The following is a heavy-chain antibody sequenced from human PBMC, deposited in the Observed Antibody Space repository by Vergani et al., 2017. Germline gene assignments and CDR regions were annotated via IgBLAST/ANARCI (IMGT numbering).Heavy chain of an antibody. D-gene: IGHD6-13*01. CDR3: TTGFPGSSWSTY. J-gene: IGHJ4*01. V-gene: IGHV3-49*04. CDR2: VRNKEDGGTP. CDR1: GFTFTVFG. Sequence: EVQLVESGGGLEQPGRSLRLSFRASGFTFTVFGISWVRQAPGKGLEWVGFVRNKEDGGTPEHAASVKGRFTISRDDSKAIAYLQMNSLKTEDTAVYYCTTGFPGSSWSTYWGQGTLVTVSS.